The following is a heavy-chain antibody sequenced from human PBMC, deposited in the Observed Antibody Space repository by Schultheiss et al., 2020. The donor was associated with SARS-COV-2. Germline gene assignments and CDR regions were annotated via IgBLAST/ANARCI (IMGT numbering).Heavy chain of an antibody. CDR1: GGSFSAYY. D-gene: IGHD3-3*01. CDR3: ARHAVEGGYDFCWFDP. V-gene: IGHV4-34*01. J-gene: IGHJ5*02. CDR2: INHSGST. Sequence: SETLSLTCAVYGGSFSAYYWSWIRQPPGKGLEWIGEINHSGSTNYNPSLKSRVTMSVDTSKNQFSLKLSSVTAADTAVYYCARHAVEGGYDFCWFDPWGQGTLVTVSS.